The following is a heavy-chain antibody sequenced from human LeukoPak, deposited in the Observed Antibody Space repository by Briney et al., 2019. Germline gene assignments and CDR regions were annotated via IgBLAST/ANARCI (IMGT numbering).Heavy chain of an antibody. V-gene: IGHV1-69*04. CDR1: GGTFSSYA. Sequence: ASVKVSCKASGGTFSSYAISWVRQAPGQGLEWMGRIIPILGIANYAQKFQGRVTITADKSTSTAYMELSSLRSEDTAVYYCARVAAAGPYYFDYWGQGTLVTVSS. CDR3: ARVAAAGPYYFDY. J-gene: IGHJ4*02. D-gene: IGHD6-13*01. CDR2: IIPILGIA.